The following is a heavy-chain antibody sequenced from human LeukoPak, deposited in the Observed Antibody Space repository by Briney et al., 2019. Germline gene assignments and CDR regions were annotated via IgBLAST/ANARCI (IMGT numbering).Heavy chain of an antibody. CDR1: GFTFSSYG. Sequence: GGSLRLSCAASGFTFSSYGMHWVRQAPGKGLEWVAVISYDGSNKYYADSVKGRFTISRDNSKNTLYLQMNSLRAEDTAVYYCARDQAALLGYCSSTSCYYYYGMDVWGQGTTVTVSS. CDR2: ISYDGSNK. CDR3: ARDQAALLGYCSSTSCYYYYGMDV. V-gene: IGHV3-30*03. D-gene: IGHD2-2*01. J-gene: IGHJ6*02.